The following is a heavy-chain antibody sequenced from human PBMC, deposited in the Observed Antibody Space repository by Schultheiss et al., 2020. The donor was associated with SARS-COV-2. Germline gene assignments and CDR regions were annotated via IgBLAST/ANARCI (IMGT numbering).Heavy chain of an antibody. CDR2: IYSGGST. CDR3: ARDISSYYGMDV. D-gene: IGHD3-3*02. J-gene: IGHJ6*02. Sequence: ESLRLSCAASGFTFSSYAMSWVRQAPGKGLVWVSVIYSGGSTYYADSVKGRFTISRDNSKNTLYLQMNSLRAEDTAVYYCARDISSYYGMDVWGQGTTVTVSS. CDR1: GFTFSSYA. V-gene: IGHV3-66*01.